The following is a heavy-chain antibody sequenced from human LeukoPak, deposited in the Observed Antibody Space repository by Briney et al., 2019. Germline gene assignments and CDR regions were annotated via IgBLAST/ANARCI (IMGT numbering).Heavy chain of an antibody. J-gene: IGHJ4*02. CDR2: ISYDGSNK. V-gene: IGHV3-30-3*01. Sequence: PGGSLRLSCAAPGFTFSSYAMHWVRQAPGKGLEWVAVISYDGSNKYYADSVKGRFTISRDNSKNTLYLQMNSLRAEDTAVYYCAREALWFGESLYYFDYWGQGTLVTVSS. CDR3: AREALWFGESLYYFDY. CDR1: GFTFSSYA. D-gene: IGHD3-10*01.